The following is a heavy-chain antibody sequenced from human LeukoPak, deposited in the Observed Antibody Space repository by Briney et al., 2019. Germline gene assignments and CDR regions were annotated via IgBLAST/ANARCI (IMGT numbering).Heavy chain of an antibody. CDR2: ISSSGSTI. Sequence: GGSLRLSCAAYGFTFSSYEMNWVRQAPGKGLEWVSYISSSGSTIYYADSVKGRFTISRDNAKNSLYLQMNSLRVEDTAVYYCAGGSGWLIDYWGQGTLVTVSS. CDR1: GFTFSSYE. V-gene: IGHV3-48*03. J-gene: IGHJ4*02. D-gene: IGHD5-12*01. CDR3: AGGSGWLIDY.